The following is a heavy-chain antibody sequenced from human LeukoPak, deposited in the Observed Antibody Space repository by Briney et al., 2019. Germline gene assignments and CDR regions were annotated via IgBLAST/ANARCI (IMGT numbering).Heavy chain of an antibody. CDR1: GFTFSSYA. V-gene: IGHV3-30*04. J-gene: IGHJ4*02. Sequence: GRSLRLSCAASGFTFSSYAMHWVRQAPGKGLEWVAVISYDGTNEYYADSVKGRFTISRDNAKNSLYLQMNSLRAEDTAVYYCARDVARLSVEYYYDSSGYYWGQGTLVTVSS. D-gene: IGHD3-22*01. CDR2: ISYDGTNE. CDR3: ARDVARLSVEYYYDSSGYY.